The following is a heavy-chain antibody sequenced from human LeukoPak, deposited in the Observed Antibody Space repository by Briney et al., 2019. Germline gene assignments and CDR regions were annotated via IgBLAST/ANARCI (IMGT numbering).Heavy chain of an antibody. CDR3: ARALGYCSSTNCYGSNWFDP. D-gene: IGHD2-2*01. Sequence: PGGSLRLSCAASGFTVSSNYMSWVRQAPGKGLEWVSVIYSGGSTYYADSVKGRFTISRDNSKNTLHLQMNSLRAEDTAVYYCARALGYCSSTNCYGSNWFDPWGQGTLVTVSS. CDR2: IYSGGST. V-gene: IGHV3-53*01. CDR1: GFTVSSNY. J-gene: IGHJ5*02.